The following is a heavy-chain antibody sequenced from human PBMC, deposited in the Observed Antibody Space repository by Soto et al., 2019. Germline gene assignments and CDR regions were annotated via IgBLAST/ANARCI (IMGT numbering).Heavy chain of an antibody. CDR3: AREPSLTTVTTSGDY. Sequence: GGSLRLSCAASGFTVSSNYMSWVRQAPGKGLEWVSVIYSGGSTYYADSVKGRFTISRDNSKNTLYLQMNSLRAEDTAVYYCAREPSLTTVTTSGDYWGQGTLVTVSS. J-gene: IGHJ4*02. V-gene: IGHV3-66*01. CDR1: GFTVSSNY. D-gene: IGHD4-17*01. CDR2: IYSGGST.